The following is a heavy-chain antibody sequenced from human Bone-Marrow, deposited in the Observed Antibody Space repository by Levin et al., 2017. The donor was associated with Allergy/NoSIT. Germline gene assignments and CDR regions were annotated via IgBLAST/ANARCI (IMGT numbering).Heavy chain of an antibody. D-gene: IGHD6-19*01. Sequence: GESLKISCAASGFTFSSYSMNWVRQAPGKGLEWVSYISSSSSTIYYADSVKGRFTISRDNAKNSLYLQMNSLRDEDTAVYYCASLSGYSSGWYPVWGQGTLVTVSS. J-gene: IGHJ4*02. CDR3: ASLSGYSSGWYPV. CDR1: GFTFSSYS. CDR2: ISSSSSTI. V-gene: IGHV3-48*02.